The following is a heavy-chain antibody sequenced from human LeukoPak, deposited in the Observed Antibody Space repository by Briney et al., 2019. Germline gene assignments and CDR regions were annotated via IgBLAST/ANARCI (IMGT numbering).Heavy chain of an antibody. CDR2: TSGSGHNT. CDR3: AKDPNGDYVGAFDM. V-gene: IGHV3-23*01. Sequence: GGSLRLSCAASGFTFSNYAITWIRQAPGKGLEWVLSTSGSGHNTYYADSVQGRFTISRDNSKNTLFLQMNSLRAEDTAIYHCAKDPNGDYVGAFDMWGQGTMVTVSP. D-gene: IGHD4-17*01. J-gene: IGHJ3*02. CDR1: GFTFSNYA.